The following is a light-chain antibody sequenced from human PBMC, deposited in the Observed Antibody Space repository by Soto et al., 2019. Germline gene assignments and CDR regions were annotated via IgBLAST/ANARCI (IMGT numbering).Light chain of an antibody. CDR1: SSDVGSYNF. CDR2: EGS. J-gene: IGLJ1*01. V-gene: IGLV2-23*01. CDR3: CSYAGSSTWV. Sequence: QSALTQPASVSGSPGQSITISCTGTSSDVGSYNFDSWYQQHPGKAPKVMIYEGSKRPSGVSNRFSGSKSGNTASLTISGLQAEDEADYYCCSYAGSSTWVFGTGTKVTVL.